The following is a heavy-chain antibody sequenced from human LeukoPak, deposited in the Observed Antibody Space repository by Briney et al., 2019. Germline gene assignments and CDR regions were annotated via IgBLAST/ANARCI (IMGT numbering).Heavy chain of an antibody. CDR2: INPNSGGT. Sequence: GASVKVSCKASGYTFTGYYMHWVRQVPGQGLEWMGRINPNSGGTNYAQKFQGRVTMTRDTSISTAYMELSRLRSDDTAVYYCARGGYDFVYYYYGMDVWGQGTTVTVSS. V-gene: IGHV1-2*06. CDR3: ARGGYDFVYYYYGMDV. D-gene: IGHD3-3*01. J-gene: IGHJ6*02. CDR1: GYTFTGYY.